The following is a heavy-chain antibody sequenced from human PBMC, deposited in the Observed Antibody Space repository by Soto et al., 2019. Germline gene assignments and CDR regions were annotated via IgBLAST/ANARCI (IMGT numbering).Heavy chain of an antibody. CDR1: GGSISSSSYY. V-gene: IGHV4-39*01. CDR3: ARHFVVVPDYYYYYMDV. CDR2: IYYSGST. J-gene: IGHJ6*03. D-gene: IGHD2-2*01. Sequence: SETLSLTCTVSGGSISSSSYYWGWIRQPPGKGLEWIGSIYYSGSTYYNPSLKSRVTISVDTSKNQFSLKLSSVTAADTAVYYCARHFVVVPDYYYYYMDVWGKGTTVTVS.